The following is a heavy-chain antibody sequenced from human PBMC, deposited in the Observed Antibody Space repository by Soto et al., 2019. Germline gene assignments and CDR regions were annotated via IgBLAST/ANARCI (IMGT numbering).Heavy chain of an antibody. D-gene: IGHD2-21*01. V-gene: IGHV3-74*01. CDR2: ISPDGSTT. CDR1: GFTFSRHW. CDR3: IRWSAVVVGGGFILT. J-gene: IGHJ5*02. Sequence: EVQLMQSGGGLLQPGTGGSLRLSCAASGFTFSRHWMHWVRQGPGKGLLWVSRISPDGSTTTYADSLKGRVTVSRVNAKSKLYLQLRRVSAVDMVVYCCIRWSAVVVGGGFILTWGQGLLVTVSS.